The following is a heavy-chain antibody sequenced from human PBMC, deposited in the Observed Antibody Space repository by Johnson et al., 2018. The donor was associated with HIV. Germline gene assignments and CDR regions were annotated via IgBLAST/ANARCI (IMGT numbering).Heavy chain of an antibody. D-gene: IGHD2-8*01. J-gene: IGHJ3*02. Sequence: QVQLVESGGGLVKPGGSLRLSCAASGFTFSDYYMSWIRQAPGKGPEWISYIRTSSSTIYYVDSVKGRLTISRDNSKNTLYLQMNSLRAEDTAVYYCARDNIVLMVGGAFDIWGQGTMVTVSS. V-gene: IGHV3-11*04. CDR3: ARDNIVLMVGGAFDI. CDR2: IRTSSSTI. CDR1: GFTFSDYY.